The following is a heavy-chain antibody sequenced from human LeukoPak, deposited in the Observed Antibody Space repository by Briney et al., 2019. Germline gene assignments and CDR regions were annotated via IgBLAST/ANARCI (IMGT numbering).Heavy chain of an antibody. CDR2: ISSSSSYI. CDR1: GFTFSSYS. CDR3: ARGKSNYGDYVDY. D-gene: IGHD4-17*01. J-gene: IGHJ4*02. Sequence: GGSLRLSCAASGFTFSSYSMNWVRQAPGKGLEWVSSISSSSSYIYYADSVRGRFTISRDNAKNSLYLQMNSLRAEDTAVYYCARGKSNYGDYVDYWGQGTLVTVSS. V-gene: IGHV3-21*01.